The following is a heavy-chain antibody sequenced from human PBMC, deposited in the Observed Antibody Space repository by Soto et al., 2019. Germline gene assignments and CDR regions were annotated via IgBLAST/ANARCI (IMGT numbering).Heavy chain of an antibody. CDR2: MYYSGDT. CDR3: ARGDWNDYFYNCMDV. Sequence: QVQLQESGPGLVKSSETLSLTCTVSGGSINNYYWVWLRQPPGEGLEWIGHMYYSGDTNYNPSLKTRVAISVDTPKKRFSPRLTSVTIADTAVYYCARGDWNDYFYNCMDVWGQGTTVIVSS. V-gene: IGHV4-59*01. CDR1: GGSINNYY. J-gene: IGHJ6*02. D-gene: IGHD1-1*01.